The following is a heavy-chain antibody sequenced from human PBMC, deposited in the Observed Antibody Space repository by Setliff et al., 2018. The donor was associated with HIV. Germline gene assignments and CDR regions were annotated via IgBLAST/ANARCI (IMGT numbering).Heavy chain of an antibody. CDR3: ATDRPTYYDYVWGSPNGRKAFDI. J-gene: IGHJ3*02. D-gene: IGHD3-16*01. CDR1: GYTLTELS. CDR2: FDPEDGET. Sequence: ASVKVSCKVSGYTLTELSMHWVRQAPGKGLEWMGSFDPEDGETTYAQRFQGRVTMTEDTSTDTAYMELSSLRSEDTAVYYCATDRPTYYDYVWGSPNGRKAFDIWGQGTMVTVSS. V-gene: IGHV1-24*01.